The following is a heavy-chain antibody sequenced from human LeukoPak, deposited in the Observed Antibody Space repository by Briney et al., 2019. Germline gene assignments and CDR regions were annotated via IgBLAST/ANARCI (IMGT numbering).Heavy chain of an antibody. Sequence: GGSLRLSCRTSGFMFDDYAMHWVRQAPGKGLEWISLITWDGTRTDYGDSVKGRITISRDNSKNSLYLQMHSLRTEDTALYYCAKGVAARLYYMDVCGKGTTVTVSS. J-gene: IGHJ6*03. D-gene: IGHD6-6*01. CDR1: GFMFDDYA. CDR3: AKGVAARLYYMDV. CDR2: ITWDGTRT. V-gene: IGHV3-43*01.